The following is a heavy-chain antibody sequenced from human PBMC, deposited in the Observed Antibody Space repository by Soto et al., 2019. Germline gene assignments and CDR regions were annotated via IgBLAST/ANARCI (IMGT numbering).Heavy chain of an antibody. CDR3: AKGGYCSSTSGYGSYYYYRDV. CDR2: ISGSGGST. J-gene: IGHJ6*03. D-gene: IGHD2-2*01. Sequence: PGGSLRLSCAASGFTFSSYAMSWVRQAPGKGLEWVSAISGSGGSTYYADSVKGRFTISRDNSKNTLYLQMNSLRAEDTAGYYCAKGGYCSSTSGYGSYYYYRDVWGKGTTVTVSS. V-gene: IGHV3-23*01. CDR1: GFTFSSYA.